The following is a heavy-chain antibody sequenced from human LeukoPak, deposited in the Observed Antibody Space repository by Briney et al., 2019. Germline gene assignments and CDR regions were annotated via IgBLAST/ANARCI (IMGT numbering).Heavy chain of an antibody. CDR1: GFTFSSYV. CDR2: ISSSGSTI. D-gene: IGHD4-23*01. Sequence: GRSLRLSCAASGFTFSSYVMHWVRQAPGKGLEWVSYISSSGSTIYYADSVKGRFTISRDNAKNSLYLQMNSLRAEDTAVYYCARDYGGSSPFDYWGQGTLVTVSS. J-gene: IGHJ4*02. CDR3: ARDYGGSSPFDY. V-gene: IGHV3-48*03.